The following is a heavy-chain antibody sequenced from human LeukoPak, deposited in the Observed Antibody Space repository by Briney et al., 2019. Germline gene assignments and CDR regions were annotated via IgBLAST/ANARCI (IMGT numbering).Heavy chain of an antibody. CDR1: GFTFSSYW. Sequence: PGGSLRLSCAASGFTFSSYWMHWVRQAPGKGLVWVSRINTDGSSTSYADSVKGRFTISRDNAKNTLYLQMNSLRVEDTAVYYCAGTPGIYQTFDYWGQGTLVTVSS. J-gene: IGHJ4*02. CDR3: AGTPGIYQTFDY. CDR2: INTDGSST. D-gene: IGHD1-14*01. V-gene: IGHV3-74*01.